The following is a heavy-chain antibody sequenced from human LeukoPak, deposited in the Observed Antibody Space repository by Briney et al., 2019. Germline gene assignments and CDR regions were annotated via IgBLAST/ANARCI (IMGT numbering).Heavy chain of an antibody. CDR3: ARASRRTYYDFWSENDAFDI. CDR1: GFTFSSYA. CDR2: ISYDGSNK. J-gene: IGHJ3*02. V-gene: IGHV3-30-3*01. D-gene: IGHD3-3*01. Sequence: PGGSLRLSCAASGFTFSSYAMHWVRQAPGKGLEWVAVISYDGSNKYYADSVKGRFTISRDNSKNTLYLQMNSLRAEDTAVYYCARASRRTYYDFWSENDAFDIWGQGTMVTVSS.